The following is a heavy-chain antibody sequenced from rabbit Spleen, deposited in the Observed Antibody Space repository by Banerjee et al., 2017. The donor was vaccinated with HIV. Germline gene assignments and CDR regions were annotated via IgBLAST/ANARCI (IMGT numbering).Heavy chain of an antibody. J-gene: IGHJ4*01. CDR1: GFDFTSYY. Sequence: QLEESGGGLVQPGGSLKLSCKASGFDFTSYYMSWVRQAPGKGLEWIGYIDPVFGSAYYASWVNGRFSISRENTQNTVSLQLNSLTAADTATYFCVRDRADIGGDYGPYYFDFWGPGTLVTVS. CDR2: IDPVFGSA. D-gene: IGHD2-1*01. V-gene: IGHV1S7*01. CDR3: VRDRADIGGDYGPYYFDF.